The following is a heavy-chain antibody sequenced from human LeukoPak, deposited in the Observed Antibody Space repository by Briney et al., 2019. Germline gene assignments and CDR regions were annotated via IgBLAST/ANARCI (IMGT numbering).Heavy chain of an antibody. CDR1: GFTFRSYE. D-gene: IGHD3-22*01. V-gene: IGHV3-48*03. Sequence: PGGSLRLSCAASGFTFRSYEMNWVRQAPGKGLEWVSYITSSGNTIYHADSVEGRFTISRDNAKNSLYLQMNSLRAEDTAVYYCARANYYDISGYDYWGQGTLVTVSS. J-gene: IGHJ4*02. CDR2: ITSSGNTI. CDR3: ARANYYDISGYDY.